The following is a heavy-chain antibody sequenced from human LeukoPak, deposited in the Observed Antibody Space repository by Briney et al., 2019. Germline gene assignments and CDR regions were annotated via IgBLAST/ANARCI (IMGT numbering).Heavy chain of an antibody. CDR2: IYHSGST. D-gene: IGHD7-27*01. CDR3: AREETGVPVDI. CDR1: GGSISSSSYY. Sequence: SETLSLTCTVSGGSISSSSYYWSWIRQPPGKGLEWIGYIYHSGSTYYNPSLKSRVTISVDRSKNQFSLKLSSVTAADTAVYYCAREETGVPVDIWGQGTMVTVSS. V-gene: IGHV4-30-2*01. J-gene: IGHJ3*02.